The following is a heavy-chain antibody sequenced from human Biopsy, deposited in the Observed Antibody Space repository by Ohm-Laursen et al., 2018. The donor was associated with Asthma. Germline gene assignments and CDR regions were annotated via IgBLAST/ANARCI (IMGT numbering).Heavy chain of an antibody. CDR2: VHSTGST. Sequence: PSETLFLTCTVSPGSINDYYWNWIRQFPGKGLEWIGYVHSTGSTRFNPSLKSRLTISVDTSVDQVSLKLTSVTAADTAVYYCVRATSTWSQSGPHYFDHWGQGTLVTVSS. CDR1: PGSINDYY. CDR3: VRATSTWSQSGPHYFDH. J-gene: IGHJ4*02. D-gene: IGHD6-13*01. V-gene: IGHV4-59*01.